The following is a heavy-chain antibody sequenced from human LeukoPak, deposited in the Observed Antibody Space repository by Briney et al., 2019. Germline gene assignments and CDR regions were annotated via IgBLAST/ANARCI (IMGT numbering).Heavy chain of an antibody. D-gene: IGHD3-9*01. V-gene: IGHV4-31*03. CDR3: ARAYDILAYFDY. Sequence: SETLSLICTVSGGSISSGGYYWSWIRQHPGKGLEWIGYIYYSGSTYYNPSLKSRVTISVDTSKNQFSLKLSSVTAADTAVYYCARAYDILAYFDYWGQGTLVTVSS. J-gene: IGHJ4*02. CDR1: GGSISSGGYY. CDR2: IYYSGST.